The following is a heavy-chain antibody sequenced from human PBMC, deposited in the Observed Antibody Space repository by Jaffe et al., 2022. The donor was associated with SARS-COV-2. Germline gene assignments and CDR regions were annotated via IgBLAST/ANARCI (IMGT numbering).Heavy chain of an antibody. Sequence: EVQLVESGGGLVQPGRSLRLSCAASGFTFDDYAMHWVRQAPGKGLEWVSGISWNSGSIGYADSVKGRFTISRDNAKNSLYLQMNSLRAEDTALYYCAKAGGALPTNPFDYWGQGTLVTVSS. V-gene: IGHV3-9*01. CDR1: GFTFDDYA. J-gene: IGHJ4*02. CDR2: ISWNSGSI. CDR3: AKAGGALPTNPFDY. D-gene: IGHD3-16*01.